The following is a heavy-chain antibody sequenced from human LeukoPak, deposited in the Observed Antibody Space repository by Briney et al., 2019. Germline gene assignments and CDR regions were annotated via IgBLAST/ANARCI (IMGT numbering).Heavy chain of an antibody. CDR1: GGSISSYY. CDR3: ARRLDYGDYFDY. D-gene: IGHD4-17*01. CDR2: INHSGST. Sequence: PSETLSLTCTVSGGSISSYYWSWIRQPPGKGLEWIGEINHSGSTNYNPSLKSRVTISVDTSKNQFSLKLSSVTAADTAVYYCARRLDYGDYFDYWGQGTLVTVS. V-gene: IGHV4-34*01. J-gene: IGHJ4*02.